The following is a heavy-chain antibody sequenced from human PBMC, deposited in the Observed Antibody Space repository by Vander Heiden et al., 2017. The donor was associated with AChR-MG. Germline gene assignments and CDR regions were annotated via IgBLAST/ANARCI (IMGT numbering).Heavy chain of an antibody. J-gene: IGHJ3*02. CDR3: ARVPRHYYDSSGYYYAFDI. Sequence: QVQLQESGPGLVKPSQTLSLTCTVSGGSIIIGDYYGSWIRQPPGKGLEWIGYIYYSGSTYYNPSLKSRVTISVDTSKNQFSLKLSSVTAADTAVYYCARVPRHYYDSSGYYYAFDIWGQGTMVTVSS. D-gene: IGHD3-22*01. CDR2: IYYSGST. CDR1: GGSIIIGDYY. V-gene: IGHV4-30-4*01.